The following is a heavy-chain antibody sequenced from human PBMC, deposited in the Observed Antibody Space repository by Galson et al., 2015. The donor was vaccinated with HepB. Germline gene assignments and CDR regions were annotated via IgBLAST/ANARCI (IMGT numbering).Heavy chain of an antibody. CDR3: AGTRYSSSGVDY. D-gene: IGHD6-19*01. CDR1: GFTFSDYY. CDR2: ISSSSSYT. V-gene: IGHV3-11*03. Sequence: SLRLSCAASGFTFSDYYMSWIRQAPGKGLEWVSNISSSSSYTNYADSVKGRFTISRDNAKNSLYLQMNSLRAEDTAVYYCAGTRYSSSGVDYWGQGTLVTVSS. J-gene: IGHJ4*02.